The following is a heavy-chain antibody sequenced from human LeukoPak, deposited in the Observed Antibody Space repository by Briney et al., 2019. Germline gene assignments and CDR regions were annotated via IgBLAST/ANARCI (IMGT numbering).Heavy chain of an antibody. V-gene: IGHV4-59*02. CDR2: VYYTGSA. CDR3: ARDRGGGHYFDY. D-gene: IGHD2-15*01. Sequence: SETLSLTCSVSGGSVSSYYWSWIRQPPGKELEWIGYVYYTGSAYYNPSLKSRVTISVDTSKNQFSLNLSSVTAADTAVYYCARDRGGGHYFDYWGQGSLVTVSS. CDR1: GGSVSSYY. J-gene: IGHJ4*02.